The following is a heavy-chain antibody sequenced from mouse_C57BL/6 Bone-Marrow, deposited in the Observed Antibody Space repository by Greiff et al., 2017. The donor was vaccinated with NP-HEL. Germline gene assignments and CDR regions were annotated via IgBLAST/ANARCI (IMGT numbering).Heavy chain of an antibody. CDR3: ARIYYYGSSYFFYFDY. D-gene: IGHD1-1*01. Sequence: VQGVESGPGLVAPSQSLSITCTVSGFSLTSYAISWVRQPPGKGLEWLGVIWTGGGTNYNSALKSRLSISKDNSKSQVFLKMNSLQTDDTARYYCARIYYYGSSYFFYFDYWGQGTTLTVSS. CDR1: GFSLTSYA. V-gene: IGHV2-9-1*01. J-gene: IGHJ2*01. CDR2: IWTGGGT.